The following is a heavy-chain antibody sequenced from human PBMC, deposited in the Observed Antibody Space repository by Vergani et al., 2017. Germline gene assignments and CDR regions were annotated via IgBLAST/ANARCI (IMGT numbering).Heavy chain of an antibody. J-gene: IGHJ4*02. CDR3: ARDNSITMVRRVITLDY. V-gene: IGHV1-69*12. CDR2: IIPIFGTA. Sequence: QVQLVQSGAEVKKPGSSVKVSCKASGGTFSSYAISWVRQAPGQGLEWMGGIIPIFGTANYAQKFQGRVTITADESTSTAYMELSSLRSEDTAEYYCARDNSITMVRRVITLDYWGRGTLVTVSS. D-gene: IGHD3-10*01. CDR1: GGTFSSYA.